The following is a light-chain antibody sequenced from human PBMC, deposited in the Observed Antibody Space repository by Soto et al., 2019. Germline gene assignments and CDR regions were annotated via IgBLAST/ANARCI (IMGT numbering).Light chain of an antibody. CDR3: QQFSSYPLT. CDR2: GAS. CDR1: QSFSSSY. Sequence: EIVLTQSPGTVSLSTGERATLSCRASQSFSSSYLAWYQQKPGQAPRLLMYGASRRPTGIPDRFSGGGSGTDFTLTISRLEPEDFAVYYCQQFSSYPLTFGGGTKV. J-gene: IGKJ4*01. V-gene: IGKV3-20*01.